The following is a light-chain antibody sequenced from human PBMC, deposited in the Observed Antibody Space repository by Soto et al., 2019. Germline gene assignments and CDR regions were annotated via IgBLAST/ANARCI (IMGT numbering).Light chain of an antibody. CDR1: SSDVGSYNL. J-gene: IGLJ3*02. CDR3: CSYAGSSTGV. V-gene: IGLV2-23*01. CDR2: EGS. Sequence: QSALTQPASVSGSPGQSITISCTGTSSDVGSYNLVSWHQQHPGKAPKLMIYEGSKRPSGVSNRFSGSKSGNTASLTISGLQAEDEADYYCCSYAGSSTGVFGGGTKVTVL.